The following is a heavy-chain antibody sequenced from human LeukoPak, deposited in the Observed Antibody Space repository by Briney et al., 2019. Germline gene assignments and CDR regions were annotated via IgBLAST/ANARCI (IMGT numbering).Heavy chain of an antibody. CDR2: IWYDGSNK. Sequence: GGSLRLSCAESGVTFRSAGMRRGRQAPGKGLEWVAVIWYDGSNKYYADSVKGRFTISRDNAKNTLYLQMNSLRAEDTAVYYCAREGMAVAEDLENWFDPWGQGTLVTVSS. V-gene: IGHV3-33*01. D-gene: IGHD6-19*01. CDR1: GVTFRSAG. J-gene: IGHJ5*02. CDR3: AREGMAVAEDLENWFDP.